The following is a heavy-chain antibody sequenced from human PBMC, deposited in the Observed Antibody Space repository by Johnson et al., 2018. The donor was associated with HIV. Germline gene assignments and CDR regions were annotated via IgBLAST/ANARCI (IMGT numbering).Heavy chain of an antibody. CDR2: IIFDGVYK. J-gene: IGHJ3*01. D-gene: IGHD6-19*01. CDR1: GFPFRDSA. V-gene: IGHV3-30-3*01. Sequence: QVHLVESGGGVVQPGTSLTLSCAASGFPFRDSAMHWVRQAPGRGMEWLAVIIFDGVYKHHAASVKGRFTISRDNSKNTLYLQMNSLRAEDTGLYYCANTNSGWTGGAFDVWGLGTMVTVSS. CDR3: ANTNSGWTGGAFDV.